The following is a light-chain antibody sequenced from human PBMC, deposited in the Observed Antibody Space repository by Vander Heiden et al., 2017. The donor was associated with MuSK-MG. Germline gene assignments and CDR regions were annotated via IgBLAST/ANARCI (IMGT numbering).Light chain of an antibody. V-gene: IGKV3-15*01. CDR2: GAS. J-gene: IGKJ2*01. Sequence: SQSVSSNLAWYQQKPGQAPRLLIYGASTRATGIPARFSGSGSGTEFTLTISSLQSEDFAVYYCQQYNNLMYTFGQGTTLEF. CDR1: QSVSSN. CDR3: QQYNNLMYT.